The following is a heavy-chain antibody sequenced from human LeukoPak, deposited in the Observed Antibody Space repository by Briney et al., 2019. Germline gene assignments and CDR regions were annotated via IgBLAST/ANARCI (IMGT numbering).Heavy chain of an antibody. CDR1: GFTFSTYS. D-gene: IGHD1-7*01. J-gene: IGHJ6*03. Sequence: GGSLRLSCAASGFTFSTYSMNWVRPAPGKGLEWVSYINSSSSAIYYADSVKGRFTISRDNAKNSLYLQMNSLKVEDTAVYYCARRFGTARDDYMDVWGKGTTVTVSS. V-gene: IGHV3-48*01. CDR2: INSSSSAI. CDR3: ARRFGTARDDYMDV.